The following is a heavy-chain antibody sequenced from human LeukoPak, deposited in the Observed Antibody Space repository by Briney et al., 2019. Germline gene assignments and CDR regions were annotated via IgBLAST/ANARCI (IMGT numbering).Heavy chain of an antibody. V-gene: IGHV1-69*01. CDR2: IIPIFGTA. D-gene: IGHD3-22*01. J-gene: IGHJ5*02. CDR1: GGTFSSYA. Sequence: SVKVSCKASGGTFSSYAISWVRQAPGQGLEWMGGIIPIFGTANYAQKFQGRVTITADESTSTAYMELSSLRSEDTAVYYCARRLDYYDSSGYYLSWGQGTLVTVSS. CDR3: ARRLDYYDSSGYYLS.